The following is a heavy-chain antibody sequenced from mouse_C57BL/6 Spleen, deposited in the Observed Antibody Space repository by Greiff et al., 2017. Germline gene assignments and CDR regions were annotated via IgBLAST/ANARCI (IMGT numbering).Heavy chain of an antibody. CDR1: GFAFSSYC. Sequence: VQLLQSGADLVKPGASVKISCTASGFAFSSYCMNWVRQRPGKGLEWVGQIYPGDGETNYNGKFKGRVTLTADNSNSTAYMQLSSLNSEDSAVYFCARSGRIAYALEDWGQGTTVTASS. V-gene: IGHV1-80*01. CDR2: IYPGDGET. CDR3: ARSGRIAYALED. D-gene: IGHD3-2*02. J-gene: IGHJ4*01.